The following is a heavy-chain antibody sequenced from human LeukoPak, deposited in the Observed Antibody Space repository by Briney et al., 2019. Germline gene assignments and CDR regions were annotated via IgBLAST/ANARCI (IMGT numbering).Heavy chain of an antibody. D-gene: IGHD6-19*01. V-gene: IGHV4-39*07. CDR1: GDSFSSVTDY. J-gene: IGHJ4*02. CDR2: GDYSGGT. Sequence: PSETLSFTCTVSGDSFSSVTDYWAWVRQPPGKGLEWIASGDYSGGTYYNPSLESRVAISADMSTKQISLKLTSVTGADTAVYYCAGERGEEYSSGWYKTNFFDKWGQGIRVTVSS. CDR3: AGERGEEYSSGWYKTNFFDK.